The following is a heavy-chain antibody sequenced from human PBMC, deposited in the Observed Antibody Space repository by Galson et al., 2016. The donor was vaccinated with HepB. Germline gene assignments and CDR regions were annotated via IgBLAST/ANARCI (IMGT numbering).Heavy chain of an antibody. V-gene: IGHV3-23*01. CDR2: ISATGGTT. CDR3: VKESPVRGNHFEY. Sequence: SLRLSCAASGFTFSSYAMTWVRQAPGKGLQWVSAISATGGTTYYGESVKGRFTISRDNSKNTLYLQMNSLRAEETAVYYCVKESPVRGNHFEYWGQGTLVTVSS. CDR1: GFTFSSYA. D-gene: IGHD3-16*01. J-gene: IGHJ4*02.